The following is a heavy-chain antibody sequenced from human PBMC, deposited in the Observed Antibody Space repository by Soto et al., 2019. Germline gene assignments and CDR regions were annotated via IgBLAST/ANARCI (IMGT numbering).Heavy chain of an antibody. J-gene: IGHJ6*02. D-gene: IGHD2-8*01. Sequence: PSETLSLTCAVYGGSFSGYYWSWIRQPPGKGLEWIGEINHSGSTNYNPSLKSRVTVSVDTSKNQFSLKLSSVTAADTAVYYCVRGKGTNTGLFYYYGMDVWGQGTTVTVSS. CDR2: INHSGST. V-gene: IGHV4-34*01. CDR1: GGSFSGYY. CDR3: VRGKGTNTGLFYYYGMDV.